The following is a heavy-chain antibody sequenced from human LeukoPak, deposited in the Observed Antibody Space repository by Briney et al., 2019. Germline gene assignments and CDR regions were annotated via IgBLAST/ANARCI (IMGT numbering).Heavy chain of an antibody. V-gene: IGHV3-7*01. J-gene: IGHJ4*02. CDR3: AKYLPGSFVDN. CDR2: IKQDGSEK. CDR1: GFTFSSYW. Sequence: GGSLRLSCVASGFTFSSYWMSWVRQAPGKGLEWVANIKQDGSEKYYVDSVRGRSTISRDNAWNLVYLQMNSLRAEVTAVYYCAKYLPGSFVDNWGQGTLVTVSS. D-gene: IGHD1-26*01.